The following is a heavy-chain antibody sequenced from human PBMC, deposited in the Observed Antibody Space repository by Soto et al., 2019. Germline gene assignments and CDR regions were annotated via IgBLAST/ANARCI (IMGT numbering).Heavy chain of an antibody. J-gene: IGHJ6*03. CDR2: IYYSGST. CDR1: GGSISSYY. Sequence: SETLSLTCTVSGGSISSYYWSWIRQPPGKGLEWIGYIYYSGSTNYNPSLKSRVTISVDTSKNQFSLKLSSVTAADTAVYYCARGIWFGETYYMDVWGKGTTVTVSS. D-gene: IGHD3-10*01. V-gene: IGHV4-59*01. CDR3: ARGIWFGETYYMDV.